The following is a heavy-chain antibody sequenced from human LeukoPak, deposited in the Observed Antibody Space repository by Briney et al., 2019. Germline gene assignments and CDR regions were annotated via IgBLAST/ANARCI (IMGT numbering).Heavy chain of an antibody. V-gene: IGHV4-39*02. Sequence: SSETLSLTRTVSGDSISSSSYYWGWIRQPPGKGLEWIGNINYSGRTYYNPSLKSRVTISVDTSKNQFSLKLSSVTAADTAVYYCARDPSLHIVVVTAIDYWGLGTLVTVSS. CDR3: ARDPSLHIVVVTAIDY. CDR2: INYSGRT. J-gene: IGHJ4*02. CDR1: GDSISSSSYY. D-gene: IGHD2-21*02.